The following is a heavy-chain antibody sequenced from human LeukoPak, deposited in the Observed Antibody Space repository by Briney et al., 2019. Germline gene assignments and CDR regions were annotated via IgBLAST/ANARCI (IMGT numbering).Heavy chain of an antibody. CDR3: GRSAGDGPLDY. CDR1: GYTFTTYD. Sequence: ASVKVSCKASGYTFTTYDINWVRQAPGQGLEGMGWMTTKSGNSGFAQKFKGRVTMTWRTYVSTAYMELASLTSEDTAVYYCGRSAGDGPLDYWGQGTLVTVSS. D-gene: IGHD6-13*01. V-gene: IGHV1-8*01. CDR2: MTTKSGNS. J-gene: IGHJ4*02.